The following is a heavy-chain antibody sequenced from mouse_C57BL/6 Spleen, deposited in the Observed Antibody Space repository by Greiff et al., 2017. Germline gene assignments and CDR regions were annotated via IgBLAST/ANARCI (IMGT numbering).Heavy chain of an antibody. V-gene: IGHV1-64*01. D-gene: IGHD1-1*01. CDR3: ARLYGSSYTD. CDR2: IIPNSGST. CDR1: GYTFTSYW. J-gene: IGHJ3*01. Sequence: QVQLKQPGAELVKPGASVPLSCKASGYTFTSYWMHWVKQRPGQGLEWIGMIIPNSGSTNYNEKFKSKATLTVDKSSSTAYMQLSSLTSEDSAVYYCARLYGSSYTDWGQRTLGTVAA.